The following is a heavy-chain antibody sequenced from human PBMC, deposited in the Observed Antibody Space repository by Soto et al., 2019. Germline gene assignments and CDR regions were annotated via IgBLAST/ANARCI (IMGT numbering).Heavy chain of an antibody. J-gene: IGHJ5*02. CDR3: AKDSGCVNNACAYDP. CDR2: ISRGSDYI. Sequence: GGSLGLSCAGSGFSFSDYTMNWVRQAPGKGLEWVSSISRGSDYIFYADTVKGRFTISRDNARNSLYLQMSSLRAEDTAVYYCAKDSGCVNNACAYDPWGQGTLVTV. CDR1: GFSFSDYT. D-gene: IGHD1-20*01. V-gene: IGHV3-21*01.